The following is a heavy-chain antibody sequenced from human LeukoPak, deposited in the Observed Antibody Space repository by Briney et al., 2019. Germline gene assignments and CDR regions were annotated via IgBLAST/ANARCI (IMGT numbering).Heavy chain of an antibody. V-gene: IGHV3-9*01. Sequence: LTGGSLRLSCAASGFTFDDYAMHWVRQAPGKGLEWVSGISWNGGNIGYADSVKGRFTISRDNAKNSLYLQMNSLRPEDTAFYYCAKDIGSGSYYNFDYWGQGTLVTVSS. CDR1: GFTFDDYA. CDR3: AKDIGSGSYYNFDY. D-gene: IGHD3-10*01. CDR2: ISWNGGNI. J-gene: IGHJ4*02.